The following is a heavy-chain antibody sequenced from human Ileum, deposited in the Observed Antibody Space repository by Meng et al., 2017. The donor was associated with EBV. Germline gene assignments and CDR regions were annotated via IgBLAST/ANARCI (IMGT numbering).Heavy chain of an antibody. CDR3: ARDPNPGYCSGGGCFD. D-gene: IGHD2-15*01. CDR1: GGFVGTASYL. Sequence: EVQESGTGLVKPSETLSLTCTVSGGFVGTASYLRTWIRQHPGKGLEWIGNIYYLGNTNYNPSLKSRLTISVDTSKNQFYLRLSPVTAADTAMYYCARDPNPGYCSGGGCFDLGQGTLVTVFS. V-gene: IGHV4-61*01. J-gene: IGHJ4*02. CDR2: IYYLGNT.